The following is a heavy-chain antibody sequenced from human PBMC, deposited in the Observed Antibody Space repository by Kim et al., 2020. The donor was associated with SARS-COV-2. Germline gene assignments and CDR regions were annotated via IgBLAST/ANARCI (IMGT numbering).Heavy chain of an antibody. CDR1: GFTFSSYG. J-gene: IGHJ6*02. V-gene: IGHV3-33*06. CDR2: IWYDGSNK. Sequence: GGSLRLSCAASGFTFSSYGMHWVRQAPGKGLEWVAVIWYDGSNKYYADSVKGRFTISRDNSKNTLYLQMNSLRAEDTAVYYCAKDGGRDGYDYIWGSYRPNYYYDGMDVWGQGTTVTVSS. CDR3: AKDGGRDGYDYIWGSYRPNYYYDGMDV. D-gene: IGHD3-16*02.